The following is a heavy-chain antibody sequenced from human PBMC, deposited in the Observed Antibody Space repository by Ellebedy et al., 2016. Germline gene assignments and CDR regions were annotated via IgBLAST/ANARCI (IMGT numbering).Heavy chain of an antibody. D-gene: IGHD6-19*01. CDR1: GGSVSSDY. CDR3: AKWNGGWYAFEV. Sequence: GSLRLTCNVSGGSVSSDYWNWIRRPPGKGLEWIGYVFHTGTTNYNPSLKSRVTMSVDTSKSQFSLRLTSVTAADTAVYYCAKWNGGWYAFEVWGQGTMVTVSS. CDR2: VFHTGTT. J-gene: IGHJ3*01. V-gene: IGHV4-59*02.